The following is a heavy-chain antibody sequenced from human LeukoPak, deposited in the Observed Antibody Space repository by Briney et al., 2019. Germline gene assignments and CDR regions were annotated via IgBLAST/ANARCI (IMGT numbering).Heavy chain of an antibody. CDR3: ARAAAYLTS. CDR1: GYIFTDYY. D-gene: IGHD2-15*01. CDR2: INPNSGGT. V-gene: IGHV1/OR15-1*04. J-gene: IGHJ4*02. Sequence: ASVKVSCKASGYIFTDYYMHWVRQAPGQELGWMGRINPNSGGTNYAQKFQGRVTMTRDTSTSTVYMELSSLRSEDTAVYYCARAAAYLTSWGQGTLVTVSS.